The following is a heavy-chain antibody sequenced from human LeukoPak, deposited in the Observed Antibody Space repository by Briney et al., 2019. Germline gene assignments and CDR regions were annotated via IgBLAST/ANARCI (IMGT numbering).Heavy chain of an antibody. CDR2: INHSGNT. D-gene: IGHD6-19*01. Sequence: PSETLSLTCAVYVESLSGYYWTWIRQPPGKGLEWIGEINHSGNTNYNPSLKSRVTISVDTSKNQFSLKLTSVTAADTAVYYCARGQWLDNSWGQGTLVTVSS. CDR3: ARGQWLDNS. CDR1: VESLSGYY. J-gene: IGHJ4*02. V-gene: IGHV4-34*01.